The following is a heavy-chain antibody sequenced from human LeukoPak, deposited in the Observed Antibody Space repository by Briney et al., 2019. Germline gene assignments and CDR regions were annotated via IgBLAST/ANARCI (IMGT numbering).Heavy chain of an antibody. CDR1: GFTFSNAW. D-gene: IGHD3-10*01. J-gene: IGHJ4*02. CDR2: IKSKTDGGTT. CDR3: TTVLSRFGSIDY. V-gene: IGHV3-15*01. Sequence: NSGGSLRLSCAASGFTFSNAWMSWVRQAPGKGLEWVGRIKSKTDGGTTDYPAPVKGRFTISRDDSKNTLYLQMNSLKTEDTAVYYCTTVLSRFGSIDYWGQGTLVTVSS.